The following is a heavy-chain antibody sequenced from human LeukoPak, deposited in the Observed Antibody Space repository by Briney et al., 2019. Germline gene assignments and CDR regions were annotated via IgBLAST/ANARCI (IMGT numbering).Heavy chain of an antibody. J-gene: IGHJ3*02. CDR3: ARDGSGSYYRDAFDI. D-gene: IGHD3-10*01. CDR1: GGSISSGGYY. Sequence: SQTLSLTCTVSGGSISSGGYYWSWIRQHPGKGLEWIGYIYYSGSTYYNPSLKSRVTISVDTSKNQFSLKLSSVIAADTAVYYCARDGSGSYYRDAFDIWGQGTMVTVSS. CDR2: IYYSGST. V-gene: IGHV4-31*03.